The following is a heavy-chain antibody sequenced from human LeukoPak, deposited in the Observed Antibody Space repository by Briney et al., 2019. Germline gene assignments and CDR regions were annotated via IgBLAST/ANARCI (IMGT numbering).Heavy chain of an antibody. CDR2: IYYSGST. CDR3: ASTGSGPFQFDH. J-gene: IGHJ4*02. V-gene: IGHV4-59*01. Sequence: SETLSLTSTVSGGSISSYYWSWIRQPPGKGLEWIGYIYYSGSTNYNPSLKSRVTISVDTSKNQFSLKLSSVTAADTAVYYCASTGSGPFQFDHLGQGTLVTVSS. CDR1: GGSISSYY. D-gene: IGHD1-1*01.